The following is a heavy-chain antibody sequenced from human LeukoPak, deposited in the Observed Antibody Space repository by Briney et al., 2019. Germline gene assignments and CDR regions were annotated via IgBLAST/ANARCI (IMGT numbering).Heavy chain of an antibody. V-gene: IGHV3-30*03. Sequence: PGRSLRLSCAASGFTFSSYGMHWVRQAPGKGLEWVAVISYDGSNKYYADSVKGRFTISRDNSKNTLYLQMNSLRAEDTAVYYCARSGVTIFGVVILSYYFDYWGQGTLVTVSS. D-gene: IGHD3-3*01. CDR3: ARSGVTIFGVVILSYYFDY. J-gene: IGHJ4*02. CDR2: ISYDGSNK. CDR1: GFTFSSYG.